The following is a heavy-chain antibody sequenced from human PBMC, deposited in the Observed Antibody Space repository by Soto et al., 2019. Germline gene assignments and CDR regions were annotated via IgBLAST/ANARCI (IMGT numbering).Heavy chain of an antibody. CDR2: ISYSGST. CDR1: GGSISSGNYY. D-gene: IGHD2-15*01. V-gene: IGHV4-30-4*01. J-gene: IGHJ4*02. CDR3: ATMGTPATGLYFFDY. Sequence: SETLSLTCTVSGGSISSGNYYWSWIRQPPGKGLEWIGFISYSGSTYYSTSLKSRVTISVDTSKSQFSLNLSFVTAADMAVYYCATMGTPATGLYFFDYWGQGSLVTVSS.